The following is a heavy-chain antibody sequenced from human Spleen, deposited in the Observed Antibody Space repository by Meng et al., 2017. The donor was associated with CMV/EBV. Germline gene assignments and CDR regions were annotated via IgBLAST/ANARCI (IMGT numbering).Heavy chain of an antibody. Sequence: GESLKISCTASGFTFGAYAMSWVRQAPGKGLEWVGFIRSKAYGGTTEYAASVKGRFTISRDDSKSIAYLQMNSLKTEDTAVYYCTSTGEYYGMDVWGQGTTVTVSS. V-gene: IGHV3-49*04. D-gene: IGHD3-16*01. CDR1: GFTFGAYA. CDR2: IRSKAYGGTT. CDR3: TSTGEYYGMDV. J-gene: IGHJ6*02.